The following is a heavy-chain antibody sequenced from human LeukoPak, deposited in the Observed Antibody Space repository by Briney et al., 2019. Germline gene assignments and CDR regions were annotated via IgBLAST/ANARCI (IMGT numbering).Heavy chain of an antibody. D-gene: IGHD2-15*01. V-gene: IGHV4-59*08. Sequence: SETLSLTCTVSGGSISNYYWSWIGQPPGKGLEWIGYIYYSGSTNYNPSLKSRVTISVDTSKNQFSLKLSSVTAADTAVYYCARGYCSGGSCYSTYFQHWGQGTLVTVSS. CDR2: IYYSGST. CDR3: ARGYCSGGSCYSTYFQH. CDR1: GGSISNYY. J-gene: IGHJ1*01.